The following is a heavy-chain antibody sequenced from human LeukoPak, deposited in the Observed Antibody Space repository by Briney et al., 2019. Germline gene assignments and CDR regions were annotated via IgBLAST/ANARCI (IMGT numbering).Heavy chain of an antibody. CDR3: ARDRGYYDSSGYYFDY. Sequence: ASVKVSCKASGYIFTNYGITWVRQAPGQGLEWMGWISGYQGSTRYAQNFQGRVTMTIDTSTSTAYMELSSLRSEDTAVYYCARDRGYYDSSGYYFDYWGQGTLVTVYS. CDR1: GYIFTNYG. J-gene: IGHJ4*02. CDR2: ISGYQGST. V-gene: IGHV1-18*01. D-gene: IGHD3-22*01.